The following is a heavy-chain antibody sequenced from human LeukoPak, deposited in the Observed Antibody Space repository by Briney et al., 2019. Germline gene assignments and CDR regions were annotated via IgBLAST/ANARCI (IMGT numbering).Heavy chain of an antibody. CDR2: ISSSSSTI. J-gene: IGHJ6*03. CDR3: ARVTTYYYYMDV. D-gene: IGHD1/OR15-1a*01. CDR1: GFTFSSYS. V-gene: IGHV3-48*01. Sequence: GGSLRLSCAASGFTFSSYSMNWVRQAPGKGLEGASYISSSSSTIYYADSVKGRFTISRDNAKNSLYLQMNNLRAEDTAVYYCARVTTYYYYMDVWGKGTTVTVSS.